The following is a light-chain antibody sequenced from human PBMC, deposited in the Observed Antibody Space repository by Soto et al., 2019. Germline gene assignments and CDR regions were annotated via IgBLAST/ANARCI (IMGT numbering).Light chain of an antibody. CDR3: HSYNSIPRT. V-gene: IGKV1-27*01. J-gene: IGKJ1*01. CDR1: QGISEY. Sequence: DIQMAQSPSSLSASIGDRVTITCRASQGISEYLAWYQQRPGNAPNLLIYGASILQSGVPSRFSGSGSGTHFTLTTSSLHPEVVATYYCHSYNSIPRTFGQGTTVEIK. CDR2: GAS.